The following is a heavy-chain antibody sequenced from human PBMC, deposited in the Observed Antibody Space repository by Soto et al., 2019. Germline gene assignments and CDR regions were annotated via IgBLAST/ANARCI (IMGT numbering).Heavy chain of an antibody. J-gene: IGHJ6*02. CDR3: AASIFYYGMDV. Sequence: SLKISSKRSGYTLTNYWIGWVRQMPGKGPEWMGLIYPGDSDTKYNPSLQGQITISADTSITTTYLQWSSLKASDTAIYYCAASIFYYGMDVWGQGTTVTVSS. CDR2: IYPGDSDT. CDR1: GYTLTNYW. V-gene: IGHV5-51*01.